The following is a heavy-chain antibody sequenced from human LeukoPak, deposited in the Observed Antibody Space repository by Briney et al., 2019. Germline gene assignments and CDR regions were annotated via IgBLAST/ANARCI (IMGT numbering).Heavy chain of an antibody. CDR2: IKPNSCDT. J-gene: IGHJ5*02. CDR1: GYTLTGYY. Sequence: ASVKVSCKASGYTLTGYYIHWVRQAPRQGLEWMGCIKPNSCDTNYAQKFQGRLTMTRDTSINTAYMELSSLRSDDTAVYYCGRGDKTFDPWGQGTLVTVSS. CDR3: GRGDKTFDP. V-gene: IGHV1-2*02.